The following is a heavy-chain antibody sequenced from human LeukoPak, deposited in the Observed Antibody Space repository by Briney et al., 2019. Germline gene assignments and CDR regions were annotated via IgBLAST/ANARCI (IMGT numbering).Heavy chain of an antibody. CDR1: GFTFSSYG. Sequence: PGGSLRLSCAASGFTFSSYGMHWVRQAPGKGLEWVAVISYDGSNKYYADSVKGRFTISRDNSKNTLYLQMNSLRAEDTAAYYCAKDRGYSRYYYYGMDVWGQGTTVTVSS. J-gene: IGHJ6*02. CDR3: AKDRGYSRYYYYGMDV. V-gene: IGHV3-30*18. D-gene: IGHD6-13*01. CDR2: ISYDGSNK.